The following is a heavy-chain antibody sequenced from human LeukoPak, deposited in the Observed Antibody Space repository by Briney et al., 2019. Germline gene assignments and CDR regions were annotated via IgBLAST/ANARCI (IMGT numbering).Heavy chain of an antibody. CDR2: IIPIFGTA. V-gene: IGHV1-69*05. D-gene: IGHD3-22*01. Sequence: SVKVSCKASGGTFSSYAISRVRQAPGQGLEWMGGIIPIFGTANYAQKFQGRVTITTDESTSTAYMELSSLRSEDTAVYYCARSYYDSSGYYYGDWFDPWGQGTLVTVSS. CDR1: GGTFSSYA. CDR3: ARSYYDSSGYYYGDWFDP. J-gene: IGHJ5*02.